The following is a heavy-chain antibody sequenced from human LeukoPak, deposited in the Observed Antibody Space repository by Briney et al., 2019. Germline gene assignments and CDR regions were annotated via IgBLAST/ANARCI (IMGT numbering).Heavy chain of an antibody. CDR2: IYRGGST. CDR3: AMATWVGGLDY. CDR1: GFTVSSNY. V-gene: IGHV3-66*01. Sequence: GGSMRLSCAASGFTVSSNYMSWVRQAPGKGLEWVSVIYRGGSTYYADSVKGRFTISRDNSKNTLYLQMNNLRAEDTAVYYCAMATWVGGLDYWGQGTLVTVSS. D-gene: IGHD1-26*01. J-gene: IGHJ4*02.